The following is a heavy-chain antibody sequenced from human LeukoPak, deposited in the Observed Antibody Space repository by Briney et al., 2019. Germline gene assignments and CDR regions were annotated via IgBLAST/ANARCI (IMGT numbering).Heavy chain of an antibody. J-gene: IGHJ4*02. CDR2: ISSSGSTI. D-gene: IGHD4-17*01. CDR1: GFTFSSYG. Sequence: GRSLRLSCAASGFTFSSYGMHWVRQAPGKGLEWVSYISSSGSTIYYADSVKGRFTISRDNAKNSLYLQMSSLRAEDTAVYYCARGLRAVTRSEYYFDYWGQGTLVTVSS. CDR3: ARGLRAVTRSEYYFDY. V-gene: IGHV3-48*04.